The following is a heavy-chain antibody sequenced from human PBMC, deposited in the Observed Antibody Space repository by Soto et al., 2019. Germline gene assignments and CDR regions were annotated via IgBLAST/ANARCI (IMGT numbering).Heavy chain of an antibody. CDR2: ISTDNTHR. CDR3: ARDRPGISVIRAVKTYNYFDP. V-gene: IGHV1-18*01. D-gene: IGHD3-10*01. Sequence: ASVKVSCKASGYNFLTYGISWPRQAPGRGLEWMGWISTDNTHRNYAQNFQERVTMTTDTSTNTAYMELRSLRSDDTAIYYCARDRPGISVIRAVKTYNYFDPWGQGTLVTVSS. CDR1: GYNFLTYG. J-gene: IGHJ5*02.